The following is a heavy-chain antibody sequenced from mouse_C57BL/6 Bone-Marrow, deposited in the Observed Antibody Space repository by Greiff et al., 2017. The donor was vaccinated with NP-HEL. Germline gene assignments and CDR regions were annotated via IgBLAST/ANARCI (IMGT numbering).Heavy chain of an antibody. CDR2: FYPGSGSI. CDR1: GYTFTEYT. J-gene: IGHJ3*01. CDR3: ARHEGYYDYDDSFAY. D-gene: IGHD2-4*01. Sequence: QVQLQQSGAELVKPGASVKLSCKASGYTFTEYTIHWVKQRSGQGLEWIGWFYPGSGSIKYNEKFQETATVTADKSSSTVYIELSRLTSEDSAVYFCARHEGYYDYDDSFAYWGQGTLVTVSA. V-gene: IGHV1-62-2*01.